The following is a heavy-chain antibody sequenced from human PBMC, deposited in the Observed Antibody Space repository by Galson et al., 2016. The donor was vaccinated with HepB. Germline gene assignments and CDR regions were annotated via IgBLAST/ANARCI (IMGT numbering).Heavy chain of an antibody. V-gene: IGHV3-53*01. J-gene: IGHJ4*02. CDR3: VRDQGRTFDY. Sequence: SLRLSCAASGFTVSRSYMSWVRQAPGKGLEWVSVIYSGGSTYYADSVEGRFTLARDKARNSLYLQRNSLRHEDTAVFYCVRDQGRTFDYWGQGTLVIVSS. CDR2: IYSGGST. CDR1: GFTVSRSY.